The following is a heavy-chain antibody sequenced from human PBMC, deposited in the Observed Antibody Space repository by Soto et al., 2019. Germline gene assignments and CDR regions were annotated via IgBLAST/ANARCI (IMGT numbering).Heavy chain of an antibody. D-gene: IGHD3-16*01. J-gene: IGHJ6*02. Sequence: GGSLRLSCAASGFTFSSYEMNWVRQAPGKGMEWVSYISSSGSTIYYADSVKGRFTISRDNAKNSLYLQMNSLRAEDTAVYYCARDGGSNPLTAYYYYYYGMDVWGQGTTVTVSS. CDR1: GFTFSSYE. CDR2: ISSSGSTI. V-gene: IGHV3-48*03. CDR3: ARDGGSNPLTAYYYYYYGMDV.